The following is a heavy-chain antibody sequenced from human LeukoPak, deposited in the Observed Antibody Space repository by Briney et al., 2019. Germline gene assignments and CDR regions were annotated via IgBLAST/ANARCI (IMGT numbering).Heavy chain of an antibody. CDR2: INGGTGNR. D-gene: IGHD6-19*01. Sequence: ASVKVPCKASGYTFTSFVVHWVRQAPGQRLEWMGWINGGTGNRKYSQKFQDRLTITREASATTVYMELNSLTSEDTAVYYCARVSDDSGWNFDYWGQGTLVTVSS. J-gene: IGHJ4*02. CDR1: GYTFTSFV. CDR3: ARVSDDSGWNFDY. V-gene: IGHV1-3*01.